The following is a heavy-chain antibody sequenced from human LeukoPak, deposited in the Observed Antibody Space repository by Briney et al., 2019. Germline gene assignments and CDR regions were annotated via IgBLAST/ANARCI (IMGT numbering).Heavy chain of an antibody. CDR3: ARGKYYYGSGSYRNDAFDI. D-gene: IGHD3-10*01. Sequence: ASVKVSCKASGYTFTSYDINWVRQATGQGLEWMGWMNPNSGNTGYAQKFQGRVTMTRNTSISTAYMELSSLRSEDTAVYYCARGKYYYGSGSYRNDAFDIWGQGTMVTVSS. J-gene: IGHJ3*02. CDR1: GYTFTSYD. V-gene: IGHV1-8*01. CDR2: MNPNSGNT.